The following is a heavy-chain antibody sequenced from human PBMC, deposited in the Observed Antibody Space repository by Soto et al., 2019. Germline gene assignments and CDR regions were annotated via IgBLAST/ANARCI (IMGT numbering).Heavy chain of an antibody. V-gene: IGHV3-74*01. CDR1: GFTFSSFW. CDR2: INSDGSNT. J-gene: IGHJ4*02. D-gene: IGHD2-2*01. Sequence: EVQLVESGGGLVQPGGSLRLSCAASGFTFSSFWMHWVRQAPGEGLVWVSRINSDGSNTNYADSVKGRFTISRDNAKNTLYLQMTSLGAEDTAVYYCARGGVPAAMSYWGQGTLVTVSS. CDR3: ARGGVPAAMSY.